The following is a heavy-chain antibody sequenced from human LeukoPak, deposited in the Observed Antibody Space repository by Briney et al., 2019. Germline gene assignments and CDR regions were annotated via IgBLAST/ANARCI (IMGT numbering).Heavy chain of an antibody. V-gene: IGHV3-23*01. CDR3: ASHYGSGSNNWLVP. D-gene: IGHD3-10*01. CDR2: ISGDGSGT. J-gene: IGHJ5*02. CDR1: GFTFRIGG. Sequence: GGPLRLSCAASGFTFRIGGLSWVRQAPGKGLEWVSAISGDGSGTYYADSVKGRFTISRDNSQNTLYLQMNSLRGEDTAVYYCASHYGSGSNNWLVPGGQGALVSVFS.